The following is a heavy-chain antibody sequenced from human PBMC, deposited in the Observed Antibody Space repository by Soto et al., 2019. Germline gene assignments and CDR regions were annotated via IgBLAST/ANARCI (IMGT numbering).Heavy chain of an antibody. J-gene: IGHJ6*02. V-gene: IGHV4-34*01. CDR3: ARAAPEADYYYGMDV. CDR2: INHSENT. D-gene: IGHD6-19*01. Sequence: QVQLQQWGAGLLKPSETLSLTCAVYGGSFSGYYWSWIRQPPGKGLEWIGEINHSENTNYNPSLKSRVTISVDTSKNQFSRKLNSVTAADTAVYYCARAAPEADYYYGMDVWGQGTTVTVSS. CDR1: GGSFSGYY.